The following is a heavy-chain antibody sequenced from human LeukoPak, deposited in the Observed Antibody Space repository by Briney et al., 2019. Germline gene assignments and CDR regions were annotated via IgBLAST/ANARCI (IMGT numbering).Heavy chain of an antibody. D-gene: IGHD3-22*01. V-gene: IGHV1-2*02. CDR2: IDPNSGDT. J-gene: IGHJ4*02. Sequence: ASVMVSCKASGYSFTGYFIHWVRQAPGQGLEWMGCIDPNSGDTKYAQKFQGRVSMPRDTSTRTAYMELSRLRSDDTAVYFCARSGSTGYSLDYWGQGTLVTVS. CDR3: ARSGSTGYSLDY. CDR1: GYSFTGYF.